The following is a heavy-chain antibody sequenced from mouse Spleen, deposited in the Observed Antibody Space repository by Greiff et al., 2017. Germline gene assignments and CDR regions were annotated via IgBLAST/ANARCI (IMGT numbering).Heavy chain of an antibody. CDR3: GRRRGYGNHDY. D-gene: IGHD2-1*01. V-gene: IGHV1-69*01. CDR1: GYAFTSYW. Sequence: QVQLQQSGAELVMPGASVKLSCKASGYAFTSYWMHWVKQRPGQGLEWIGEIDPADSYTNYNQKFKGKATLTVDKSSSTAYMQLSSLTSEDSAVYYCGRRRGYGNHDYRGQGNT. CDR2: IDPADSYT. J-gene: IGHJ2*01.